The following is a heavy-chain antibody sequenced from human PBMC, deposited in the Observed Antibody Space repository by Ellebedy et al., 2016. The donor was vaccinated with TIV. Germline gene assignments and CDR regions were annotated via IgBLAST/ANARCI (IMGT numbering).Heavy chain of an antibody. CDR1: GGSFSGYY. D-gene: IGHD4-23*01. V-gene: IGHV4-34*01. J-gene: IGHJ3*01. CDR3: ARGRGVVTQ. CDR2: INHSGST. Sequence: SETLSLXCAVYGGSFSGYYWSWIRQPPGKGLEWIGEINHSGSTNYNPSLKSRVTISVDTSKNQFSLKLSSVTAADTAVYYCARGRGVVTQWGQGTMVTVSS.